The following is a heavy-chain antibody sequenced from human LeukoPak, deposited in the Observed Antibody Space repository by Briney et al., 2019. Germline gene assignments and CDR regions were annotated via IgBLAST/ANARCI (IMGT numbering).Heavy chain of an antibody. CDR3: AKGFTSSTRGDAFDI. J-gene: IGHJ3*02. D-gene: IGHD3-10*01. CDR2: ISWNSGSI. CDR1: GFTFDDYA. Sequence: PGGSLRLSCAASGFTFDDYAMHWVRQAPGKGLEWVSGISWNSGSIGYADSVKGRFTISRDNAKNSLYLQMNSLRAEDTALYYCAKGFTSSTRGDAFDIWGQGTMVTASS. V-gene: IGHV3-9*01.